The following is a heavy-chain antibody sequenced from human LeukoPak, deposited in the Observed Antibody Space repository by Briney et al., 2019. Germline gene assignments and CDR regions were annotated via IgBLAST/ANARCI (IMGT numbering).Heavy chain of an antibody. V-gene: IGHV4-30-4*01. D-gene: IGHD4-17*01. J-gene: IGHJ2*01. CDR2: IYYSGST. CDR3: ASRDTTSYWYFDL. Sequence: PSETLSLTCAVYGGSFSDYYWSWIRQPPGKGLEWIGYIYYSGSTYYNPSLKSRVTISVDTSKNQFSLKLSSVTAADTAVYYCASRDTTSYWYFDLWGRGTLVTVSS. CDR1: GGSFSDYY.